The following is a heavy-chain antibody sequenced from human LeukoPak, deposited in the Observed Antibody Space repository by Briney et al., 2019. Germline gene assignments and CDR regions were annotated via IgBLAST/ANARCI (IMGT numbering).Heavy chain of an antibody. CDR3: AKLDRAYDSSGYPFDY. J-gene: IGHJ4*02. Sequence: EGSLRLSCAASGFTFSSYAMSWVRQAPGKGLEWVSAISGSGGSTYYADSVKGRFTISRDNSKNTLYLQMNSLRAEDTAVYYCAKLDRAYDSSGYPFDYWGQGTLVTVSS. CDR1: GFTFSSYA. V-gene: IGHV3-23*01. D-gene: IGHD3-22*01. CDR2: ISGSGGST.